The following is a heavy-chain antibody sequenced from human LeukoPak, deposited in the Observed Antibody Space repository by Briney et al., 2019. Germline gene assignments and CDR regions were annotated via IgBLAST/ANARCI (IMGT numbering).Heavy chain of an antibody. J-gene: IGHJ4*02. D-gene: IGHD5-18*01. CDR2: IYYSGST. CDR1: GGSVSSGSYY. CDR3: AREQTNGYSYGYTDY. Sequence: SSETLSPTCTVSGGSVSSGSYYWSWIRQPPGKGLEWIGYIYYSGSTNYNPSLKSRVTISVDTSKNQFSLKLSSVTAADTAVYYCAREQTNGYSYGYTDYWGQGTLVTVSP. V-gene: IGHV4-61*01.